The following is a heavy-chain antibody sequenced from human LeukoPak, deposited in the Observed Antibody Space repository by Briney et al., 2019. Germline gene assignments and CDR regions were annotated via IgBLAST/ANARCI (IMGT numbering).Heavy chain of an antibody. D-gene: IGHD3-9*01. V-gene: IGHV3-64*04. CDR2: ISSNGGST. CDR1: GFTFSSYA. Sequence: GGSLRLSCSASGFTFSSYAMHWVRQAPGKGLEYVSAISSNGGSTYYADSVKGRFTISRDDGKNTIYLHMNSLRDDDTAVYYCATDQRYAFDYWGQGILVTVSS. CDR3: ATDQRYAFDY. J-gene: IGHJ4*02.